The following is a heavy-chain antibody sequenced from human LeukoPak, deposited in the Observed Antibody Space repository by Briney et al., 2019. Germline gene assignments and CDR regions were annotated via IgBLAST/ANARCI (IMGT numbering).Heavy chain of an antibody. CDR3: AKVGSGGIDY. D-gene: IGHD2-15*01. V-gene: IGHV3-23*01. J-gene: IGHJ4*02. CDR1: GFTFSSYA. Sequence: GGALRLSCAASGFTFSSYAMSWVRQAPGKGLEWGSAISGSGGSTYYADSVKGRFTISRDNSKNTLYLQMNSLRAEDTAVYYCAKVGSGGIDYWGRGTLVTVSS. CDR2: ISGSGGST.